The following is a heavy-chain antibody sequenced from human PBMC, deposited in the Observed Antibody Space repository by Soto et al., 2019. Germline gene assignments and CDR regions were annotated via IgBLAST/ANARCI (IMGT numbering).Heavy chain of an antibody. CDR3: AKATSVLAARPKNAFDI. V-gene: IGHV3-23*01. CDR2: ISGSGGST. D-gene: IGHD6-6*01. Sequence: EVQLLESGGGSVQPGGSLRLSCAASGFTFSSYAMSWVRQAPGKGLEWVSAISGSGGSTYYADSVKGRFTISRDNSKNTLYLQINSLRAEDTAVYYCAKATSVLAARPKNAFDIWGQGTMVTVSS. CDR1: GFTFSSYA. J-gene: IGHJ3*02.